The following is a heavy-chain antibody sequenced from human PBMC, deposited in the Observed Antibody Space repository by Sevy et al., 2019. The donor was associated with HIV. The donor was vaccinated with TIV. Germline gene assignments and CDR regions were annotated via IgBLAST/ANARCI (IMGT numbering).Heavy chain of an antibody. CDR2: ISGSGGST. V-gene: IGHV3-23*01. D-gene: IGHD3-10*01. CDR3: AKAPNGYYGSGREGYYFDY. CDR1: GFTFSSYA. Sequence: GGSLRLSCAASGFTFSSYAMSWVRQAPGKGLEWVSAISGSGGSTYYADSVKGRFTISRDNSKNTLYLQMNSLRAEDTAVYYCAKAPNGYYGSGREGYYFDYWGLGTLVTVSS. J-gene: IGHJ4*02.